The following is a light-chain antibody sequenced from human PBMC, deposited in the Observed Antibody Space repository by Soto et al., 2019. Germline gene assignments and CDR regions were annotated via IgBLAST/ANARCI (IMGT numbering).Light chain of an antibody. V-gene: IGLV2-14*01. J-gene: IGLJ2*01. Sequence: QSALTQPASVSGSPGQSITISCTGTSSDIGFYKSVSWYQHHPGRAPKLMIYEVSNRPSGVSSRFSGSRSGNTASLTISGLQTEDEAHYYCTSYTSSTNLVFGGGTKLTAL. CDR1: SSDIGFYKS. CDR3: TSYTSSTNLV. CDR2: EVS.